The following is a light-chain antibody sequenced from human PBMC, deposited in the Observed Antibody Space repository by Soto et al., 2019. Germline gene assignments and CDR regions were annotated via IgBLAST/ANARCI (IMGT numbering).Light chain of an antibody. Sequence: QSVLTQPASVSGSPGQSITMSCTGASSDIGGYNYVSWYRQHPGEAPKLMIYEVSKRPSGVPDRFSGSKSGNTASLTVSGLQAEDEADYYCSSYAGSNKSVFGTGTKVTVL. CDR2: EVS. J-gene: IGLJ1*01. CDR1: SSDIGGYNY. CDR3: SSYAGSNKSV. V-gene: IGLV2-8*01.